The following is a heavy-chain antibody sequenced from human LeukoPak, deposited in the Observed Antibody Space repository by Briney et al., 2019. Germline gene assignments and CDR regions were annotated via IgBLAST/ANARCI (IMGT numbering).Heavy chain of an antibody. V-gene: IGHV3-23*01. D-gene: IGHD1-1*01. CDR3: ARSWNQPWDYYYGMDV. CDR2: MSGSGGST. Sequence: GGSLRLSCAASGFTFSNYAMSWVRQAPGKGLEWVSAMSGSGGSTYYVDSVKGRFTISRDNSKNTLYLQMNSLRAEDTAVYYCARSWNQPWDYYYGMDVWGQGTTVTVSS. J-gene: IGHJ6*02. CDR1: GFTFSNYA.